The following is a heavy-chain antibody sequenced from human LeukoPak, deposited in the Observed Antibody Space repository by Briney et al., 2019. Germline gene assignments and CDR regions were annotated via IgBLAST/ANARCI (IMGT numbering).Heavy chain of an antibody. V-gene: IGHV3-23*01. CDR3: AKTSLSDASGHYYYMDV. Sequence: SGGSLRLSCAASGFTFSSYAMSWVRQAPGKGLEGVSAISGSGGSTYYADSVKVRFTISRDNSQDTVSLQVNNLRTEDTALYYCAKTSLSDASGHYYYMDVWGKGTTVTVSS. D-gene: IGHD3-3*01. J-gene: IGHJ6*03. CDR1: GFTFSSYA. CDR2: ISGSGGST.